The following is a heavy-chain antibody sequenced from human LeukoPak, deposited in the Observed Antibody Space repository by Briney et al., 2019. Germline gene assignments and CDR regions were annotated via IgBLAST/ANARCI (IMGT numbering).Heavy chain of an antibody. CDR3: ARVFRVPDYYYYMDV. CDR2: ISAYNGNT. D-gene: IGHD3-10*01. Sequence: ASVKVSCKASGYTFTSYGISWVRQAPGQGLEWMGWISAYNGNTNYAQKLQGRVTMTTDTSTSTAYMELRSLRSDDTAVYYCARVFRVPDYYYYMDVWGKGTTVTVSS. V-gene: IGHV1-18*01. J-gene: IGHJ6*03. CDR1: GYTFTSYG.